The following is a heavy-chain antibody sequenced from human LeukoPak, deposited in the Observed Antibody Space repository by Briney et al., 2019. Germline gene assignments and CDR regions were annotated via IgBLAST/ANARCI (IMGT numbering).Heavy chain of an antibody. CDR3: TTDNRYYDFWSGYYTNWFDP. Sequence: GGSLRLSCAASGFTFSNAWMNWVRQAPGKGLEWVGRIKSKTDGGTTDYAAPVKGRFTISRDDSKNTLYLQMNSLKTEDTAVYYCTTDNRYYDFWSGYYTNWFDPWGQGTLVTVSS. CDR2: IKSKTDGGTT. V-gene: IGHV3-15*07. J-gene: IGHJ5*02. D-gene: IGHD3-3*01. CDR1: GFTFSNAW.